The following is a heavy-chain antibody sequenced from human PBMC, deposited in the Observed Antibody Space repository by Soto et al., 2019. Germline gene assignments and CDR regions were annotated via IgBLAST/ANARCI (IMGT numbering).Heavy chain of an antibody. CDR2: ISSSSSYI. J-gene: IGHJ4*02. CDR1: GFTFSSYS. D-gene: IGHD3-22*01. V-gene: IGHV3-21*01. Sequence: EVQLVESGGGLVKPGGSLRLSCAASGFTFSSYSMNWVRQAPGKGLEWVSSISSSSSYIYYADSVKGRFTISRDNATNSLYLQMNRLRAEDTAGYYCARLTSYDSSGYSCYWGQGTLVTVSS. CDR3: ARLTSYDSSGYSCY.